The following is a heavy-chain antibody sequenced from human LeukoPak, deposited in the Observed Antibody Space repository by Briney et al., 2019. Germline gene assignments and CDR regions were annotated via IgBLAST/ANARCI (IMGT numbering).Heavy chain of an antibody. J-gene: IGHJ4*02. V-gene: IGHV3-30*03. CDR3: ARAEPNNPGHF. CDR2: IQHDENKK. Sequence: PGGCLRLSCAASVYTFTIYGMHWVRHAPGRGLEGVAVIQHDENKKYVADCVKGRFTIYRHKSKKTEYLQMNSLGTADTAVYYCARAEPNNPGHFWGQGTRVSVSS. D-gene: IGHD1/OR15-1a*01. CDR1: VYTFTIYG.